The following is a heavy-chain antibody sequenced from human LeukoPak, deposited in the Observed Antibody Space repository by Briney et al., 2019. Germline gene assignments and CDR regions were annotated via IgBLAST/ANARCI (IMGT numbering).Heavy chain of an antibody. CDR2: MNPNSGNT. Sequence: ASVKVSCKASGYTFTSYDINWVRQATGQGLEWMGWMNPNSGNTGYAQKFQGRVTMTRNTSISTAYMELSSLRSEDTAVYYCARYWCRGYSYGYGYYGMDVWGQGTTVTVSS. V-gene: IGHV1-8*01. D-gene: IGHD5-18*01. CDR1: GYTFTSYD. CDR3: ARYWCRGYSYGYGYYGMDV. J-gene: IGHJ6*02.